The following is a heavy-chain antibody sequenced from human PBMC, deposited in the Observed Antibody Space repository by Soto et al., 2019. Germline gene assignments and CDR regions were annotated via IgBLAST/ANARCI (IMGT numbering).Heavy chain of an antibody. CDR3: ARVYGVIVPPEFDD. J-gene: IGHJ4*02. Sequence: VGSLRLSCAASVFTFSSYWMHCVRQAPGKWLVWVSRINSDGSSTSYADSVKGRFTISRDNAKNTLYLQMNSLRAEDTAVYYCARVYGVIVPPEFDDWGQGTLVTVSS. CDR2: INSDGSST. CDR1: VFTFSSYW. D-gene: IGHD2-2*01. V-gene: IGHV3-74*01.